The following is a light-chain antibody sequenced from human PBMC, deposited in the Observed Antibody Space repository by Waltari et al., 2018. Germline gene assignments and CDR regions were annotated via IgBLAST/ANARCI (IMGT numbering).Light chain of an antibody. V-gene: IGLV4-69*01. CDR3: QTWGTDIRV. J-gene: IGLJ3*02. CDR2: VNSDGSY. CDR1: TGHSTYA. Sequence: QLLLPQSSSASASLAASVKLTCTLSTGHSTYAIAWQQQRPGQSPRYLMKVNSDGSYNEGDGIPDRFSGSSSGSERYLTISSLQSDDEADYHCQTWGTDIRVFGGGTKVTVL.